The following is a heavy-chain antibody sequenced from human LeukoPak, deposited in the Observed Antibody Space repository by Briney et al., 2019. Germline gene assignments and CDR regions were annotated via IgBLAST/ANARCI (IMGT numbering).Heavy chain of an antibody. D-gene: IGHD6-19*01. Sequence: TPSETLSLTCVVSGDSIRGVHYWAWIRQPPGKGLEWIGSLRHSGSTYYNPSLKSRVTISMDTSENRFSLKLCSVTAADTATYYCARMSIAVAGILQPNWFDPWGQGTLVIVSS. V-gene: IGHV4-38-2*01. CDR1: GDSIRGVHY. CDR2: LRHSGST. CDR3: ARMSIAVAGILQPNWFDP. J-gene: IGHJ5*02.